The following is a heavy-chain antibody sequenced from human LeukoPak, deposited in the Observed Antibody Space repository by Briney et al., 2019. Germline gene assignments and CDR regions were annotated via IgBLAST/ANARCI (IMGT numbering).Heavy chain of an antibody. CDR1: GFIFSSYA. V-gene: IGHV3-30*04. Sequence: PGGSLRLSCAASGFIFSSYAMSWARQAPGKGLEWVAVILYDGSNKYYADSVKGRFTISRDNSKNTLYLQMNSLRAEDTAVYYCARSIAARSYFDYWGQGTLVTVSS. D-gene: IGHD6-6*01. CDR3: ARSIAARSYFDY. J-gene: IGHJ4*02. CDR2: ILYDGSNK.